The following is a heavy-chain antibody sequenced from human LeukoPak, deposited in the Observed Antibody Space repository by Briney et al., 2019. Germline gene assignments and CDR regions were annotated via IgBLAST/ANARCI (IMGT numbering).Heavy chain of an antibody. CDR2: IYYSGST. J-gene: IGHJ3*02. CDR3: ARGHAFDI. Sequence: PSETLSLTCTVSGGSTSSYYWSWIRQPPGKGLEWIGYIYYSGSTNYNPSLKSRVTISVDTSKNQFSLKLSSVTAADTAVYYCARGHAFDIWGQGTMVTVSS. V-gene: IGHV4-59*01. CDR1: GGSTSSYY.